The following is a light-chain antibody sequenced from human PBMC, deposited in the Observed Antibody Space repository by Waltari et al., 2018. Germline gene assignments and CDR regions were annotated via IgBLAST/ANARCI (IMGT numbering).Light chain of an antibody. CDR1: QNINSG. V-gene: IGKV1-5*03. J-gene: IGKJ1*01. CDR2: KAS. Sequence: DIQMTQSPSTLSASVGDRVTITCRASQNINSGLAWYQQKPGKAPKLLIYKASSLETGVPSRFSGSESGTEFTLTINSLQPDDFATYYCQQYNSYWTFGQGTKVEIK. CDR3: QQYNSYWT.